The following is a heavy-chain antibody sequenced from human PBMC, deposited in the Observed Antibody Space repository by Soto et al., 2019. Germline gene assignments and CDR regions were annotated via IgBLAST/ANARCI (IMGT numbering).Heavy chain of an antibody. Sequence: QVQLVQSGAEVKKPGSSVKVSCKASGGTFSSYTISWVRQAPGQGLEWMGRIIPILGIANYAQKFQGRVTITADKSTSTAYMELSSLRSEDTAVYYCAIRSEYDSWSGYPPFDYWGQGTLVTVSS. CDR2: IIPILGIA. J-gene: IGHJ4*02. CDR3: AIRSEYDSWSGYPPFDY. D-gene: IGHD3-3*01. V-gene: IGHV1-69*02. CDR1: GGTFSSYT.